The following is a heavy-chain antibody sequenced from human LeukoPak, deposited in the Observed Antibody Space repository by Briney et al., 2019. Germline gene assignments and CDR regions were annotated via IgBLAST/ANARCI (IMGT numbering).Heavy chain of an antibody. J-gene: IGHJ6*02. V-gene: IGHV4-31*03. Sequence: SETLSLTCTVSGGSISSGGDYRTWIRQHPGKGLEWIGYISYSGSTYYSPSLQSRVTISVDTSRSQFSLNLSSVTAADTAVYYCARDKELQRAYYYGLDVWGQGTTVTVSS. D-gene: IGHD1-7*01. CDR3: ARDKELQRAYYYGLDV. CDR1: GGSISSGGDY. CDR2: ISYSGST.